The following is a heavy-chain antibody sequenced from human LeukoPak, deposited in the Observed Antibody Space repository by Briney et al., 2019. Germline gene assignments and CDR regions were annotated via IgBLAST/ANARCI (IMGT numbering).Heavy chain of an antibody. CDR2: IYPGDSDT. D-gene: IGHD3-10*01. Sequence: GESLKISCKGSGYSFTSYWIGWVRQMPGKGLEWKGIIYPGDSDTRYSPSFQGQVTISADKSISTAFLQWSSLQASDTAMYYCAGSSAMTYNGPRDYWGQGTLVTVSS. CDR3: AGSSAMTYNGPRDY. CDR1: GYSFTSYW. V-gene: IGHV5-51*01. J-gene: IGHJ4*02.